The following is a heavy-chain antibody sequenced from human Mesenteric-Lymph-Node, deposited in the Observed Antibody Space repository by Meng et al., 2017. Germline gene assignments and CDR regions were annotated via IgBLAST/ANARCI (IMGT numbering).Heavy chain of an antibody. CDR1: GYTFSTYT. J-gene: IGHJ5*02. CDR3: ARGGNFDP. Sequence: QVQLVQSGAEVREPGASVKVSCKASGYTFSTYTINWVRQAHGRGLEWMGWISTNTGTPTYTQGFTGRFVFSLDTSVSTAYLQISSLKAEDTAVYYCARGGNFDPWGQGTLVTVSS. D-gene: IGHD2/OR15-2a*01. CDR2: ISTNTGTP. V-gene: IGHV7-4-1*02.